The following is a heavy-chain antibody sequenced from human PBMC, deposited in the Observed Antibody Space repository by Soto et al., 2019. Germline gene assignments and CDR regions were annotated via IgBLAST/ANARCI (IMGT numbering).Heavy chain of an antibody. CDR1: GGSISSYY. Sequence: QVQLQESGPGLVKPSETLSLTCTVSGGSISSYYWSWIRQPPGKGLEWIGYIYYSGSTNYNPSLKSRVTISVDTSKNQFSLKLSSVTAADTAVYYCARAHIVATIYYFDYWGQGTLVTVSS. CDR3: ARAHIVATIYYFDY. J-gene: IGHJ4*02. CDR2: IYYSGST. D-gene: IGHD5-12*01. V-gene: IGHV4-59*01.